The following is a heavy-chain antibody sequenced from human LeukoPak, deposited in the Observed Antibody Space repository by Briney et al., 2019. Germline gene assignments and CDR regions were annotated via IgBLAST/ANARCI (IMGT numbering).Heavy chain of an antibody. CDR3: ARADYYDSWNGPMDV. CDR2: MSPNSGNT. Sequence: ASVKVSCKASGYTFISNDINWVRQAPGQGLEWMGWMSPNSGNTGYAQKFQGRVTMTRNTSISTAYMELSSLRYDDTAVYYCARADYYDSWNGPMDVWGKGTTVTVSS. D-gene: IGHD3-3*01. CDR1: GYTFISND. J-gene: IGHJ6*04. V-gene: IGHV1-8*01.